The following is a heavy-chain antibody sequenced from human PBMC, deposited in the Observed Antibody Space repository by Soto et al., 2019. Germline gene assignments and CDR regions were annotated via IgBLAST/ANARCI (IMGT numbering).Heavy chain of an antibody. Sequence: QVQLVQSGPEVKKSGASVKVSCKASGYTFTSYGFSWVRQAPGQGLEWMGWISAYNGNSNYAQSLLGRITMTTDTSTSTGYMELRSLRSDDTAVYYCARGDYYDTTGGFFDYWGQGTLVTVSS. D-gene: IGHD3-22*01. J-gene: IGHJ4*02. V-gene: IGHV1-18*04. CDR3: ARGDYYDTTGGFFDY. CDR2: ISAYNGNS. CDR1: GYTFTSYG.